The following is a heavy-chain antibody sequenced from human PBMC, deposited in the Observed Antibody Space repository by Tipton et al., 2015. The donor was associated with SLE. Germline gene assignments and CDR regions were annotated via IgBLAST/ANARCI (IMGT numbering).Heavy chain of an antibody. V-gene: IGHV4-34*01. Sequence: TLSLTCAVYGGSFSGYYWSWIRQPPGKGLEWIGEINHSGSTNYNPSLKSRVTISVDTSKNQFSLKLSSVTAADTAVYYCARGEDSRGWYYGMDVWGQGTTVTVSS. D-gene: IGHD6-19*01. J-gene: IGHJ6*02. CDR2: INHSGST. CDR3: ARGEDSRGWYYGMDV. CDR1: GGSFSGYY.